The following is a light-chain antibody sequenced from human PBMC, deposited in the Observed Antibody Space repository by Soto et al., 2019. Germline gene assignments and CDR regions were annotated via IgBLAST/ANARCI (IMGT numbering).Light chain of an antibody. V-gene: IGLV2-8*01. J-gene: IGLJ1*01. CDR3: SSYAGTNTRYL. CDR1: NSDVGSYNY. CDR2: EVS. Sequence: QSALTQPPSASESPGQSVTISCTGKNSDVGSYNYVSWYQQHPGKAPKLMIFEVSKRPSGVPDRFSGSKSGNTASLTVSGLQAEDEADYYCSSYAGTNTRYLFGTGTKVTVL.